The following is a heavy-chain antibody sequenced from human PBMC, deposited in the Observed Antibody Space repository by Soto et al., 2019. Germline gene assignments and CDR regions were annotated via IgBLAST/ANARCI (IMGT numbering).Heavy chain of an antibody. CDR1: GFSFSHYW. V-gene: IGHV3-74*01. CDR3: ADSWLPTSY. Sequence: LGGSLRLSCASSGFSFSHYWMHWVRQAPGKGLVWVSRISPDGRTTTYADSVKGRFTISRDNAKSTLYLQMNSLTVEDGAVYYCADSWLPTSYWGPGTLVTVSS. D-gene: IGHD3-10*01. J-gene: IGHJ4*02. CDR2: ISPDGRTT.